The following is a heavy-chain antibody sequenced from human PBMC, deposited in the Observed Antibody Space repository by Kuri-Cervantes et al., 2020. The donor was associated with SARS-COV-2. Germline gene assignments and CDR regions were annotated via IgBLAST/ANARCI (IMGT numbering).Heavy chain of an antibody. CDR2: IYYSGST. D-gene: IGHD3-3*01. J-gene: IGHJ5*02. V-gene: IGHV4-59*08. CDR1: GGSISSYY. Sequence: GSLRLSCTVSGGSISSYYWSWIRQPPGKGLEWIGYIYYSGSTNYNPSLESRVTISVDTSKNQFSLKLSSVTAADTAVYYCARQGATTYYDFWSGYYPDWFDPWGQGTLVTVYS. CDR3: ARQGATTYYDFWSGYYPDWFDP.